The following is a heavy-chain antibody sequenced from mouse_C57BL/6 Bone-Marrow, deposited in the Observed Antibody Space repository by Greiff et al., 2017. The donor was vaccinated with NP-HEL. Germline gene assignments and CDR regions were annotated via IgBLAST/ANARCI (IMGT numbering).Heavy chain of an antibody. V-gene: IGHV5-15*04. D-gene: IGHD4-1*01. Sequence: EVMLVESGGGLVQPGGSLKLSCAASGFTFSDYGMAWVRQAPRKGPEWVAFISNLAYSIYYADTATGRFTISRENAKNTLYLVMSSLRSETTAIYYCARRTGRGYFDYWGQGTTLTVSS. J-gene: IGHJ2*01. CDR1: GFTFSDYG. CDR2: ISNLAYSI. CDR3: ARRTGRGYFDY.